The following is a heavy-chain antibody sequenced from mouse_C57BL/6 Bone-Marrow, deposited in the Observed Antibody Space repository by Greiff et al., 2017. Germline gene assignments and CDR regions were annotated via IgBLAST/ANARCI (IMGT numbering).Heavy chain of an antibody. CDR3: ARQTFYAMDY. J-gene: IGHJ4*01. CDR2: ISSGGSYT. CDR1: GFTFSSYG. V-gene: IGHV5-6*02. Sequence: DVKLVESGGDLVKPGGSLKLSCAASGFTFSSYGMSWVRQTPDKRLEWVATISSGGSYTYYPDSVKGRFTISRDNAKNTLYLQMSSLKSEDTAMYYCARQTFYAMDYWGQGTSVTVSS.